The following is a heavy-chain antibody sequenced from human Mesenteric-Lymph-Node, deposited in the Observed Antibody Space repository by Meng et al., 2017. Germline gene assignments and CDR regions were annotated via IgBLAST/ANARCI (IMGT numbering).Heavy chain of an antibody. V-gene: IGHV3-23*01. CDR3: AKEGSREISTYDY. CDR2: ISGSGGSA. J-gene: IGHJ4*02. CDR1: GFTFSSYA. D-gene: IGHD3-10*01. Sequence: EVQLLESGGGLVQTGGSLRLSCAASGFTFSSYAMSWVRQAPGKGLEWVSAISGSGGSAYYADSVKGRFTISRDNSKNTLYLQMNSLRAEDTAVYYCAKEGSREISTYDYWGQGTLVTVSS.